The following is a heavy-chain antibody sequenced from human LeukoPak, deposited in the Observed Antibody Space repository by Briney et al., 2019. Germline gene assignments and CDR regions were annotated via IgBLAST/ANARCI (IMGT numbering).Heavy chain of an antibody. CDR2: INSDGGST. D-gene: IGHD4-23*01. J-gene: IGHJ4*02. Sequence: PGGSLRLSCAASGFTFSSYAMHWVRQAPGKGLVWVSRINSDGGSTTYADSVKGRFTIFRDNAKNTLYLQMNSLRAEDTAVYYCVSSTGGNTAPGYWGLGTLVTVSS. CDR3: VSSTGGNTAPGY. CDR1: GFTFSSYA. V-gene: IGHV3-74*01.